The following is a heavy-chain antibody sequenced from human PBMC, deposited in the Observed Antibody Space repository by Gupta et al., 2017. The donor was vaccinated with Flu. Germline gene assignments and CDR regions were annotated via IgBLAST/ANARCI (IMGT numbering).Heavy chain of an antibody. J-gene: IGHJ4*02. CDR1: GGSFSGYY. CDR2: INHSGST. Sequence: QVQLQQWGAGLLKPSETLSLTCAVYGGSFSGYYWSWIRQPPGKGLEWIGEINHSGSTNYNPSLKSRVTISVDTSKNQFSLKLSSVTAADTAVYYCARGTHITMIVVVAPSFDYWGQGTLVTVSS. CDR3: ARGTHITMIVVVAPSFDY. V-gene: IGHV4-34*01. D-gene: IGHD3-22*01.